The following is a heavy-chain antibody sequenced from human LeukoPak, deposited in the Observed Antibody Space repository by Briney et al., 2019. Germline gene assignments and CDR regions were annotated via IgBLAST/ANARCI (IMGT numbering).Heavy chain of an antibody. CDR3: ARLLGDRTIYDY. V-gene: IGHV3-7*01. Sequence: PGGSLRLSCAASGFTFRTCWMSWVRQAPGKGLNGVASINQGGDDTYYVESVKGRFTISRDNAMNSFFLQMNNLRVEDTAVYYCARLLGDRTIYDYWGQGTLVTVSS. CDR2: INQGGDDT. J-gene: IGHJ4*02. CDR1: GFTFRTCW. D-gene: IGHD2-21*01.